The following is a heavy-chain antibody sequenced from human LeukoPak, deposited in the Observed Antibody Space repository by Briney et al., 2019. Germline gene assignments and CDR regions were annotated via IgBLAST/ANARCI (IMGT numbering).Heavy chain of an antibody. CDR1: GFTFSSYS. Sequence: GGSLRLSCAASGFTFSSYSMNWVRQAPRKGLEWVSYISSSSSTIYYADSVKGRFTISRDNAKNSLYLQMNSLRAGDTAVYYCARASYYYGSGSWSMDVWGQGTTVTVSS. D-gene: IGHD3-10*01. CDR3: ARASYYYGSGSWSMDV. CDR2: ISSSSSTI. V-gene: IGHV3-48*04. J-gene: IGHJ6*02.